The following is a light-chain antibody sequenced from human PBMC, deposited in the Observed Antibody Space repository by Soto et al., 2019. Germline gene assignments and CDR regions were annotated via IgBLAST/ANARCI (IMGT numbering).Light chain of an antibody. J-gene: IGKJ3*01. CDR2: GAS. CDR3: QQYGSCQFT. V-gene: IGKV3-20*01. Sequence: IVLTQSPGTLSYSPGERATLSCRASQSVSSSYLAWYQPQPGQAPRLLIYGASSSATGIPDSFSASGSGAYFTLTISRLGPDDFAVYSCQQYGSCQFTFGTGAKVDLK. CDR1: QSVSSSY.